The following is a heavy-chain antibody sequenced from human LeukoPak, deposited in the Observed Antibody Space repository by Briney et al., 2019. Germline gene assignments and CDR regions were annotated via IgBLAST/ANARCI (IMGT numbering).Heavy chain of an antibody. CDR2: IYSGGST. CDR1: GFTVSSNY. V-gene: IGHV3-53*01. D-gene: IGHD5-18*01. CDR3: ARDGYSYGWRYFDY. J-gene: IGHJ4*02. Sequence: GGSLRLSCAASGFTVSSNYMSWVRQAPGKGLEWVSVIYSGGSTYYADSVEGRFTISRDNSKNTLYLQMNSLRAEDTAVYYCARDGYSYGWRYFDYWGQGTLVTVSS.